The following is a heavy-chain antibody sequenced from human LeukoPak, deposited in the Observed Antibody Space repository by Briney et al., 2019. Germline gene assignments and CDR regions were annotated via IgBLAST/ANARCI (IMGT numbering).Heavy chain of an antibody. J-gene: IGHJ6*03. V-gene: IGHV3-43D*03. Sequence: GSVRLFCAGSGLTLENYAMLWVRQAPGEGLEWVSLNSWDGGSIYYADSVKGRYIIARDHKKKSLHVQNNNQRREDTALYYCAKAGVAGNNYYFYYMDVWGKGTTVTVSS. CDR1: GLTLENYA. CDR2: NSWDGGSI. D-gene: IGHD6-19*01. CDR3: AKAGVAGNNYYFYYMDV.